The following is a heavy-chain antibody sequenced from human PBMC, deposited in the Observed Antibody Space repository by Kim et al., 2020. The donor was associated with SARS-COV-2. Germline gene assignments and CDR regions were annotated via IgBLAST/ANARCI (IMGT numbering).Heavy chain of an antibody. CDR1: GGSISSYY. Sequence: SETLSLTCTVSGGSISSYYWSWIRQPPGKGLEWIGYIYYSGSTNYNPSLKSRVTISVDKSKNQFSLKLSSVTAADTAVYYCARGQRITIFGVVREMDVWGQGTTVTVSS. V-gene: IGHV4-59*13. D-gene: IGHD3-3*01. CDR2: IYYSGST. CDR3: ARGQRITIFGVVREMDV. J-gene: IGHJ6*02.